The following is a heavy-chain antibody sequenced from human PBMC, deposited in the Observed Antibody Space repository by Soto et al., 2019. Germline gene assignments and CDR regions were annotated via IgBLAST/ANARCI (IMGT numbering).Heavy chain of an antibody. D-gene: IGHD5-18*01. J-gene: IGHJ4*02. V-gene: IGHV3-33*01. CDR1: GFTFSSYG. CDR3: ATVGDTAMGVDY. Sequence: QVQLVESGGGVVQPGRSLRLSCAASGFTFSSYGMHWVRQAPGKGLEWVAVIWYDGSNKYYADSVKGRFTISRDHSKNTLYLQMNSLRAEDTAVYYCATVGDTAMGVDYWGQGTLVTVSS. CDR2: IWYDGSNK.